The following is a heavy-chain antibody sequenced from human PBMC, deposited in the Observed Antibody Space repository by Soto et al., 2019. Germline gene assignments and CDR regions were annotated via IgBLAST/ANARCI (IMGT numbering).Heavy chain of an antibody. J-gene: IGHJ4*02. D-gene: IGHD1-20*01. CDR1: GFTFSSYA. CDR3: AKDRWDGIHLHYFDY. CDR2: ISSSGGST. V-gene: IGHV3-64*04. Sequence: GGSLRLSCSASGFTFSSYAMHWVRQAPGKGLEYVSAISSSGGSTYYADSVKGRFTISRDNSKNTLYLQMNSLRAEDTAVYYCAKDRWDGIHLHYFDYWGQGTLVTVS.